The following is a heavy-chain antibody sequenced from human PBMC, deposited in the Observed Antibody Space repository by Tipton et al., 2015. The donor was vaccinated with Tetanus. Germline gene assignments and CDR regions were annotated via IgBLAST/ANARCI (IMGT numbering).Heavy chain of an antibody. J-gene: IGHJ6*02. V-gene: IGHV1-69*06. CDR2: IIPIFGTA. D-gene: IGHD5-24*01. Sequence: QVQLVQSGAEVKKPGSSVKVSCKASGGTFSSYAISWVRQAPGQGLEWMGGIIPIFGTANYAQKFQGRVTITADKSTSTAYMELSSLRSEDTAVYYCARYGRMATITDYFYYYGMDVWGQGTTVTVSS. CDR1: GGTFSSYA. CDR3: ARYGRMATITDYFYYYGMDV.